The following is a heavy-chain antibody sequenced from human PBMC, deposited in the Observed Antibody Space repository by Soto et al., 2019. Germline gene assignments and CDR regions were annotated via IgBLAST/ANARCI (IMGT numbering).Heavy chain of an antibody. V-gene: IGHV4-30-4*01. D-gene: IGHD6-13*01. CDR1: GGSISSGDYY. Sequence: SETLSLTCTVSGGSISSGDYYWGWIRQPPGKGLEWIGYIYYSGSTYYNPSLKSRVTISVDTSKNQFSLKLSSVTAADTAVYYCARDESSSWLNYGMDVWGQGTTVTVSS. CDR2: IYYSGST. J-gene: IGHJ6*02. CDR3: ARDESSSWLNYGMDV.